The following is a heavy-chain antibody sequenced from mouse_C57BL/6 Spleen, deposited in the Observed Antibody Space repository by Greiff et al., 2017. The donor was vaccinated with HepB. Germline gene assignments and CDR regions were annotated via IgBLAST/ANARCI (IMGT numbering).Heavy chain of an antibody. Sequence: VQLQQSGAELVRPGASVKLSCTASGFNIKDDYMHWVKQRPEQGLEWIGWIDPENGDTEYASKFQGKATITADTSSNTAYLQLSSLTSEDTAVYYCTLYDGYTMDYWGQGTSVTGSS. V-gene: IGHV14-4*01. J-gene: IGHJ4*01. CDR3: TLYDGYTMDY. CDR2: IDPENGDT. D-gene: IGHD2-3*01. CDR1: GFNIKDDY.